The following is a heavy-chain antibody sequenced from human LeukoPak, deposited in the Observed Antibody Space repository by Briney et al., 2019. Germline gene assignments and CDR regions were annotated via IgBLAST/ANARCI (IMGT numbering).Heavy chain of an antibody. CDR2: ISYDGSNK. CDR3: AREFLQLGNFDY. J-gene: IGHJ4*02. D-gene: IGHD5-18*01. CDR1: GFTFSSYA. V-gene: IGHV3-30*04. Sequence: GGSLRLSCAASGFTFSSYAMHWVRQAPGKGLEWVAVISYDGSNKYYADSVKGRFTISRDNSKNTLYLQMNSLRAEDTAVYYCAREFLQLGNFDYWGQGTLVTVSS.